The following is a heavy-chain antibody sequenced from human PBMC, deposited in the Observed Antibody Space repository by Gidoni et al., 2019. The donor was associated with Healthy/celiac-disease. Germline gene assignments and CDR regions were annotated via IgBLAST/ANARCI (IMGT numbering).Heavy chain of an antibody. V-gene: IGHV1-18*04. CDR1: GYTSTRYG. CDR2: ISAYNGNT. CDR3: ARPVGQQQLADDAFDI. J-gene: IGHJ3*02. Sequence: QVQLVQSGAEVKKPGAAVKVSCKAAGYTSTRYGISWVRQAPGQGLEWMGWISAYNGNTNYAQKLQGRVTMTTDTSTSTAYMELRSLRSDDTAVYYCARPVGQQQLADDAFDIWGQGTMVTVSS. D-gene: IGHD6-13*01.